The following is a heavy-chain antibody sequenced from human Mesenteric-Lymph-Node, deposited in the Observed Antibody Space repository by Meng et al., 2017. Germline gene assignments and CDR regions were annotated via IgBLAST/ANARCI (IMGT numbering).Heavy chain of an antibody. Sequence: QVQLVQSGAEVKKPGASVKVSCKASGYIFNNYGVSWVRQAPGQGPEWMGWISAYNGNTNYAQNFQGRFTMTTDTSTSTAYMELRSLRSDDTAVYYCARDLPGGTKGTWLDLWGQGTLDTVFS. CDR3: ARDLPGGTKGTWLDL. V-gene: IGHV1-18*01. D-gene: IGHD1-14*01. CDR1: GYIFNNYG. J-gene: IGHJ5*02. CDR2: ISAYNGNT.